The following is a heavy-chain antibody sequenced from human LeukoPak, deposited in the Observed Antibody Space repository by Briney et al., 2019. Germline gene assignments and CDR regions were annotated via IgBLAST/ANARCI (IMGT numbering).Heavy chain of an antibody. CDR2: IYYSGST. V-gene: IGHV4-39*01. Sequence: NPSETLSLTCTVSGGSISSSSYYWGWIRQPPGKGLEWIGSIYYSGSTYYNPSLKSRVTISVDTSKNQFFLKLSSVTAADTAVYYCARSNYASYYYMDVWGKGTTVTVSS. D-gene: IGHD4/OR15-4a*01. CDR1: GGSISSSSYY. J-gene: IGHJ6*03. CDR3: ARSNYASYYYMDV.